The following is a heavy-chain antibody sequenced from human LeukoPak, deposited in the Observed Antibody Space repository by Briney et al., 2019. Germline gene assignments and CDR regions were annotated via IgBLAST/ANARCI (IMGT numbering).Heavy chain of an antibody. J-gene: IGHJ6*03. V-gene: IGHV4-34*01. CDR3: ARDAWGYYYYYMDV. CDR1: GGSFSGYY. D-gene: IGHD7-27*01. CDR2: INHSGST. Sequence: SETLSLTCAVYGGSFSGYYWSWIRQPPGKGLEWIGEINHSGSTNYNPSLKSRVTMSVDTSKNQFSLKLSSVTAADTAVYYCARDAWGYYYYYMDVWGKGTTVTISS.